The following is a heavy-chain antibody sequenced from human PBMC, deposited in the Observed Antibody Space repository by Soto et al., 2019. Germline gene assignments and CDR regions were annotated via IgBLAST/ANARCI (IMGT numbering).Heavy chain of an antibody. D-gene: IGHD5-12*01. CDR3: ASRRDGYNYYGY. CDR2: IYHSGST. CDR1: GGSISSGGYS. Sequence: QLQLQESGSGLEKPSQTLSLTCAVSGGSISSGGYSWSWIRQPPGKGLEWIGYIYHSGSTYYNPSLKSRVTISVDRSKNQFSLKLSSVTAADTAVYYCASRRDGYNYYGYWGQGTLVTVSS. J-gene: IGHJ4*02. V-gene: IGHV4-30-2*01.